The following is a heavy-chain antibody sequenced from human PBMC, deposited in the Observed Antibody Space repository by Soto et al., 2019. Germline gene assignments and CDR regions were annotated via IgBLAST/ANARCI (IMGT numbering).Heavy chain of an antibody. CDR2: ITDTGGDT. CDR3: ARGSTDSYPGSRIFDF. CDR1: GFTFSSYD. D-gene: IGHD3-10*01. V-gene: IGHV3-23*04. J-gene: IGHJ4*02. Sequence: EVQLVESGGGLVQPGGSLRLSCAASGFTFSSYDMHWVRQATGEGLEWVSTITDTGGDTKYADSVRGRFTMSRDNSKKTLYLQMNSLRVEDSALYYCARGSTDSYPGSRIFDFWGRGTLVTVSS.